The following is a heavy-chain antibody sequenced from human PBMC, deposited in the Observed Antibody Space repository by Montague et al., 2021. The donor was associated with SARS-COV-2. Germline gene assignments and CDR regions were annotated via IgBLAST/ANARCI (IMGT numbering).Heavy chain of an antibody. J-gene: IGHJ5*02. CDR3: ARLGVVPSPRTFDP. CDR1: GASISSNNW. CDR2: TYHSGST. V-gene: IGHV4-4*02. Sequence: SETLSLTCEVSGASISSNNWWIWVCQSPGKGLEWIGETYHSGSTNYNPSLRGRVTISVDKSKSQFSLKVNSVSAADTAVYYCARLGVVPSPRTFDPWGQGTLVTVSS. D-gene: IGHD3-10*01.